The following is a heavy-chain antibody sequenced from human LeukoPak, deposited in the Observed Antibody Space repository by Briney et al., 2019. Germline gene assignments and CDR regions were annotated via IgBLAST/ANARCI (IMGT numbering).Heavy chain of an antibody. V-gene: IGHV3-66*02. D-gene: IGHD7-27*01. J-gene: IGHJ6*02. CDR1: GFTVSSNY. CDR2: IYSGGST. CDR3: ARSTWGSRRYYYYGMDV. Sequence: GGSLRLSCAASGFTVSSNYMIWVRQAPGKGLEWVSVIYSGGSTYYADSVKGRFTISRDNSKNTLYLQMNSLRAEDTAVYYCARSTWGSRRYYYYGMDVWGQGTTVTVSS.